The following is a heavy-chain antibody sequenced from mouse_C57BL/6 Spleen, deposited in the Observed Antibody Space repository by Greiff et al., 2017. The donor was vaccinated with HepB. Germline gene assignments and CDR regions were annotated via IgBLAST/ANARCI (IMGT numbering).Heavy chain of an antibody. CDR1: GFTFSDYG. J-gene: IGHJ4*01. CDR3: ARGYYSNPYAMDY. V-gene: IGHV5-17*01. CDR2: ISSGSSTI. Sequence: VESGGGLVKPGGSLKLSCAASGFTFSDYGMHWVRQAPEKGLEWVAYISSGSSTIYYADTVKGRFTISRDNAKNTLFLQMTSLRSEDTAMYYCARGYYSNPYAMDYWGQGTSVTVSS. D-gene: IGHD2-5*01.